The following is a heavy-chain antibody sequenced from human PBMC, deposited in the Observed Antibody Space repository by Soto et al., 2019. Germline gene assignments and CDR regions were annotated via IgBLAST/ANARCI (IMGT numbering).Heavy chain of an antibody. J-gene: IGHJ6*02. V-gene: IGHV4-34*01. D-gene: IGHD3-22*01. Sequence: QVQLQQWGAGLLKPSETLSLTCAVYGVSFSGYYWSWIRQPPGKGLEWIGEINHSGSTNYNPSLAXXXPISADTTNTXXVXTXXCVTAADTAVSYCARGRRPLESASRDSYYYYGMDVWGQGTTVAVS. CDR1: GVSFSGYY. CDR3: ARGRRPLESASRDSYYYYGMDV. CDR2: INHSGST.